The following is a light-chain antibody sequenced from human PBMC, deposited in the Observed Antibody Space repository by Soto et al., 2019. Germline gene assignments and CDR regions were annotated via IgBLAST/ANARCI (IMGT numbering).Light chain of an antibody. CDR3: EQRSNWPPLT. CDR1: QSVSSY. CDR2: DAS. J-gene: IGKJ4*01. V-gene: IGKV3-11*01. Sequence: EIVLTQSPATLSLSPGERATLSCRASQSVSSYLAWYQQKPGQAPRILIYDASNRATGIPARFSGSGYRTDFNLTISSLEPEDIAVYYCEQRSNWPPLTFGGGTKVEIK.